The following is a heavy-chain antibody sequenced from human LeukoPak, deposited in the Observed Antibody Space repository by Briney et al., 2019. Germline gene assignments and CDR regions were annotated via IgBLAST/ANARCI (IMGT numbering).Heavy chain of an antibody. CDR1: XFTFXXXX. D-gene: IGHD3-9*01. Sequence: XGSXXLSXAXSXFTFXXXXMNWXXXAPGXXLEWVSSISSSSSYIYYADSVKGRFTISRDNAKNSLYLQMNSLRAEDTAVYYCASDILTGYPDYWGQGTLVTVSS. CDR2: ISSSSSYI. CDR3: ASDILTGYPDY. J-gene: IGHJ4*02. V-gene: IGHV3-21*01.